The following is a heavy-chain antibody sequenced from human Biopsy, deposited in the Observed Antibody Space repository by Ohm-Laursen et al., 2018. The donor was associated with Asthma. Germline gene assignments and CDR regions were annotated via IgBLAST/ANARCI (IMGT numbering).Heavy chain of an antibody. CDR2: IMTVFGTT. Sequence: VKISCKVPGGTFSNFAISWVRQAPGQGLEWLGGIMTVFGTTNYAQKFQGRVTITADESTSTAYMEVASLRSEDTAIYYCARCQVGYSSGWSLLLKKIYYSGMDVWGQGTAVTVSS. CDR1: GGTFSNFA. V-gene: IGHV1-69*13. CDR3: ARCQVGYSSGWSLLLKKIYYSGMDV. J-gene: IGHJ6*02. D-gene: IGHD6-19*01.